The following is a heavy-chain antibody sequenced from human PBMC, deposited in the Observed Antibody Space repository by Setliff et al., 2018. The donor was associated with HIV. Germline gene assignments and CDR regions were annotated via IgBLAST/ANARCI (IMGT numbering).Heavy chain of an antibody. D-gene: IGHD2-21*01. J-gene: IGHJ5*02. V-gene: IGHV3-73*01. CDR2: IRNKANSYAT. CDR3: AASADGDCATTSCTNWFDP. CDR1: GFTFSGSA. Sequence: GGSLRLSCAASGFTFSGSAMHWVRQASGKGLEWAGRIRNKANSYATAYGASMEGRFTISRDDSKSTAYLQLSSLKVEDTAVYFCAASADGDCATTSCTNWFDPRGQGTLVTVSS.